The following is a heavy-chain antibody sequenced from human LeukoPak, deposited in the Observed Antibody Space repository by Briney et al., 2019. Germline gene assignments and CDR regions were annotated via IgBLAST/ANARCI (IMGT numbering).Heavy chain of an antibody. CDR2: IYYSGSI. V-gene: IGHV4-59*08. CDR3: ARYSGSYSGFDY. J-gene: IGHJ4*02. Sequence: SETLSLTCTVSGGSISSHYWSWIRQPAGKGLEWIGYIYYSGSINYNPSLKSRVTISVDTSKNQFSLKLRSVTAADTAVYYCARYSGSYSGFDYWGQGTLVTVSS. CDR1: GGSISSHY. D-gene: IGHD1-26*01.